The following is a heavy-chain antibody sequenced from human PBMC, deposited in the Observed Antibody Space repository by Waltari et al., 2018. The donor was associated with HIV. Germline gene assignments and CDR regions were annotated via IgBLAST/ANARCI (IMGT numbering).Heavy chain of an antibody. CDR3: AKARFEPDGWFDP. CDR1: GFTFDDYA. V-gene: IGHV3-9*01. CDR2: ISWNSGSI. Sequence: EVQLVESGGGLVQPGRSLRLSCAASGFTFDDYAMHWVRQAPGKGLEWVSGISWNSGSIGYADSVKGRFTISRDNAKNSLYLQMNSLRAEDTALYYCAKARFEPDGWFDPWGQGTLVTVSS. D-gene: IGHD3-3*01. J-gene: IGHJ5*02.